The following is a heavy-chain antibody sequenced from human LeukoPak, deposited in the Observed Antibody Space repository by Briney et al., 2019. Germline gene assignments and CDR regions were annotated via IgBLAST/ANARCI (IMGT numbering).Heavy chain of an antibody. CDR1: GYTFSNYW. Sequence: GESLKISFKASGYTFSNYWIGWVRQMHGKGLEWRGIIYPGDTDTRYSPSFQGQVTISADKSISTAYLQWSSLKASDTAMYYCAKHALTVTTGSYYYYMDVWGKGTTVTVSS. D-gene: IGHD4-17*01. J-gene: IGHJ6*03. V-gene: IGHV5-51*01. CDR3: AKHALTVTTGSYYYYMDV. CDR2: IYPGDTDT.